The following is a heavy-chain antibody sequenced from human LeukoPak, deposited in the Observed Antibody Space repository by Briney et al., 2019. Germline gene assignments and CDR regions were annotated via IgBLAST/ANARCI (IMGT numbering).Heavy chain of an antibody. V-gene: IGHV4-59*01. D-gene: IGHD3-22*01. CDR2: IYYSGST. CDR1: GGSISSYY. CDR3: ARVYSPYYYDSSGYVH. J-gene: IGHJ4*02. Sequence: SETLSLTCTVSGGSISSYYWSWIRQPPGKGLEWIGYIYYSGSTNYNPSLKSRVTISVDTSKNQFSLKLSSVTAADTAVYYCARVYSPYYYDSSGYVHWGQGTLVTVSS.